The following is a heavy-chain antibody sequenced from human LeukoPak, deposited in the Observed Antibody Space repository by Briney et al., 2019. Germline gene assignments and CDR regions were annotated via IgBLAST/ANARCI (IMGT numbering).Heavy chain of an antibody. D-gene: IGHD2-15*01. CDR3: ARTLVGGSYFDY. J-gene: IGHJ4*02. CDR2: IIPILGIA. Sequence: GASVKVSCKASGGTFSSYAISWVRQAPGQGLEWMGRIIPILGIANYAQKFQGRVTITADKSTSTAYMELSSLRSEDTAVYYCARTLVGGSYFDYWGQGTLVTVSS. CDR1: GGTFSSYA. V-gene: IGHV1-69*04.